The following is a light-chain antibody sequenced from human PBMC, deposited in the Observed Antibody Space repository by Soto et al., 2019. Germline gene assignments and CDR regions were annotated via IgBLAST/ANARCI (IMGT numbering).Light chain of an antibody. V-gene: IGKV1-5*01. CDR1: QSISSW. Sequence: DIQMTKSPSTLSASVGDRVTITCRASQSISSWLAWYQHKPGKAPKLLIYDASSLESGVPSRFSGSGSGKEFTLTISSLQPDDFATYYCQQYNSYLWPFGQGTKVDI. CDR3: QQYNSYLWP. CDR2: DAS. J-gene: IGKJ1*01.